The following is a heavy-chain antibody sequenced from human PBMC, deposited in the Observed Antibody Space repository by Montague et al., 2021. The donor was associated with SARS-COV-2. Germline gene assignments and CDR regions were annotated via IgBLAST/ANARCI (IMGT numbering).Heavy chain of an antibody. Sequence: SETLSLTCTVSGGSISSSSYYCGWICQPPGKGLEWIGSIYYSGSTYYNPSPKSRVTISVDTSKNQFSLKLSSVTAADTAVYYCARDAYCGGDCYSPVDYWGQGTLVTVSS. V-gene: IGHV4-39*07. J-gene: IGHJ4*02. CDR1: GGSISSSSYY. D-gene: IGHD2-21*01. CDR3: ARDAYCGGDCYSPVDY. CDR2: IYYSGST.